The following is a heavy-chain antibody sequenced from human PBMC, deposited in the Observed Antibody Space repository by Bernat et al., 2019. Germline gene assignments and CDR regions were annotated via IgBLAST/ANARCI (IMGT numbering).Heavy chain of an antibody. Sequence: QVTLKESGPVLVKPTETLTLTCTVSGFALSNARMGVSWIRQPPGKALEWLAHIFSNDEKSYSTSLKSRLTISKDTSKSQVVLTMTNMDPVDTATYYCARHYYYDSSGYYDAFDIWGQGTMVTVSS. D-gene: IGHD3-22*01. CDR1: GFALSNARMG. CDR2: IFSNDEK. V-gene: IGHV2-26*01. CDR3: ARHYYYDSSGYYDAFDI. J-gene: IGHJ3*02.